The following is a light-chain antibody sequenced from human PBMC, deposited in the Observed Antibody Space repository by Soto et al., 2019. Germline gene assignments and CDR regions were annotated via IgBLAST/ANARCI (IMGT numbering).Light chain of an antibody. Sequence: DIQMTQSPSSLSASVGDRVSVTFRASQNISSHLNWYQQRPGKAPKLLISAASSLQSGVPPTFSGSGSGADFTLTISSLQSEDFATYFCQQSYSIPITFGQGTRLEIK. CDR1: QNISSH. CDR2: AAS. J-gene: IGKJ5*01. V-gene: IGKV1-39*01. CDR3: QQSYSIPIT.